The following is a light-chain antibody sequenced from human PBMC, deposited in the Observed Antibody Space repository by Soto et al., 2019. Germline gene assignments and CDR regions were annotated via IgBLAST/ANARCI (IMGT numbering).Light chain of an antibody. CDR2: GAS. J-gene: IGKJ1*01. Sequence: EIVMTQSPATLSVSPGERATLSCRASQSVSSNLAWYQQKPGRDPRLLIYGASTRATGIPARFSGSGSGTDFTLTISSLQSEDFAVYNCQQYNNFWTFGQGTKVDIK. CDR1: QSVSSN. CDR3: QQYNNFWT. V-gene: IGKV3-15*01.